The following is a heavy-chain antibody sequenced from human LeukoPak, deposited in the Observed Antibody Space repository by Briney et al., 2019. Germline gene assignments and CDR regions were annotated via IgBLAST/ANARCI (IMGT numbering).Heavy chain of an antibody. J-gene: IGHJ6*02. D-gene: IGHD2-8*01. CDR1: GDSISRYY. CDR3: ARAPYGMDV. V-gene: IGHV4-59*01. CDR2: IYYRGST. Sequence: SETLSLTCTVSGDSISRYYWSWIRQPPGKGLEWIGYIYYRGSTSYNPSLKSRVIISLDTSKIQFSLKLSSVTAADTAVYYCARAPYGMDVWGQGTTVTVSS.